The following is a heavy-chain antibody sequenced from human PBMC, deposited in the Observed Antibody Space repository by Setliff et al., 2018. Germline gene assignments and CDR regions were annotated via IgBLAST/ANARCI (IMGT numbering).Heavy chain of an antibody. D-gene: IGHD3-10*01. Sequence: SETLSLTCTVSGGSISSGGYYWSWIRQHPGKGLEWIEYIYYSGSTYYNPSLKSRVTISVDTSKNQFSLKLSSVTAADTAVYYCARAGSRGLLWFGREYYHYMDVWGKGTTVTVSS. V-gene: IGHV4-31*03. CDR1: GGSISSGGYY. J-gene: IGHJ6*03. CDR2: IYYSGST. CDR3: ARAGSRGLLWFGREYYHYMDV.